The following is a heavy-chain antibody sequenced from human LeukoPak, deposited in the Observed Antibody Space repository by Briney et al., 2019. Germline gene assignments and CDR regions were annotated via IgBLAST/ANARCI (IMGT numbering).Heavy chain of an antibody. CDR1: GFTFEIYW. J-gene: IGHJ3*02. V-gene: IGHV3-7*04. D-gene: IGHD1-26*01. CDR3: ARHWEGVESDAFDI. CDR2: IRKDGSEK. Sequence: GGSLRLSCAASGFTFEIYWMRWVRQAPGEGLEWVANIRKDGSEKNYVDSAKGRFTISRDNAKNSLYLQMNSLSGDDTALYYCARHWEGVESDAFDIWAQGTRVTVSS.